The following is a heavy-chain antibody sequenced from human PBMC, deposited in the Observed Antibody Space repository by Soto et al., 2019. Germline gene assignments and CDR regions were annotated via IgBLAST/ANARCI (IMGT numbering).Heavy chain of an antibody. Sequence: QVQLVQSGAELKKPGSSVKVSCRSGGDTFSSYTVSWVRQAPGQGLEWMGRVIPVLGVTNYARKFQGRVSITAEKSTSTADLELRSLTAEDSGVYYCARRRYCGADCYSQYYYGMDIWGQGTTVTVSS. CDR1: GDTFSSYT. D-gene: IGHD2-21*02. J-gene: IGHJ6*02. CDR2: VIPVLGVT. CDR3: ARRRYCGADCYSQYYYGMDI. V-gene: IGHV1-69*02.